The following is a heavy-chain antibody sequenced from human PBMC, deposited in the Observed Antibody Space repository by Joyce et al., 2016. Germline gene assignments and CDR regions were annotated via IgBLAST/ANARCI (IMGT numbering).Heavy chain of an antibody. CDR3: ARGLVVTGTRVRGYNYGYSS. CDR2: VNHSGST. V-gene: IGHV4-34*02. J-gene: IGHJ5*02. Sequence: QVQLQQWGGGLLKPSETLSLTCAVYGGSFSGYYWGGIRQPPGKGLEWIGEVNHSGSTGYDESLKSRVTISVDTSKNQLSLNLAAVTAADTAVYFCARGLVVTGTRVRGYNYGYSSWGQGTLVTVSS. D-gene: IGHD5-18*01. CDR1: GGSFSGYY.